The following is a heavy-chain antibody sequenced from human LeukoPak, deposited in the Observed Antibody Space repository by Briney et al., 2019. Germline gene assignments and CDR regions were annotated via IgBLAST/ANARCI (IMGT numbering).Heavy chain of an antibody. J-gene: IGHJ3*02. D-gene: IGHD5-18*01. Sequence: GGSLRLSCAASGFTFDDYAMHWVRQAPGKGLEWVSGISWNSGSIGYADSVKGRFTISRDNAKNSLYLQMNSLRAEDTALYYCAKDRGYSFWNTFDIWGQGTMVTVSS. CDR3: AKDRGYSFWNTFDI. V-gene: IGHV3-9*01. CDR2: ISWNSGSI. CDR1: GFTFDDYA.